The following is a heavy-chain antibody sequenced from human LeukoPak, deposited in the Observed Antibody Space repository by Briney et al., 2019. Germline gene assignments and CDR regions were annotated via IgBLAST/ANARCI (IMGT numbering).Heavy chain of an antibody. CDR3: ASGDCSSTSCYRGGYNWFDP. J-gene: IGHJ5*02. CDR1: GFTFSSYD. CDR2: ISTNSGTK. V-gene: IGHV3-48*01. Sequence: PGGSLRLSCAASGFTFSSYDMNWVRQAPGKGLEWVSYISTNSGTKYYADSVKGRFTISRDNAKNSVYLQMNSLRAEDTAVYYCASGDCSSTSCYRGGYNWFDPWGQGTLVTVSS. D-gene: IGHD2-2*01.